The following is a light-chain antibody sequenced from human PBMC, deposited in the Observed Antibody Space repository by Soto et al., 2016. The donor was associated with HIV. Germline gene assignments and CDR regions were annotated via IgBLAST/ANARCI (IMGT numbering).Light chain of an antibody. J-gene: IGKJ5*01. CDR1: QSIDMY. Sequence: DIQMTQSPSSLSASVGDRVTITYRASQSIDMYLNWYQQKPGKAPKLLIYAASSLQSGVPSRFSGNGFGRDFTLTISSLQPEDFATYYCQESYTITFGQGTRLDIK. CDR2: AAS. V-gene: IGKV1-39*01. CDR3: QESYTIT.